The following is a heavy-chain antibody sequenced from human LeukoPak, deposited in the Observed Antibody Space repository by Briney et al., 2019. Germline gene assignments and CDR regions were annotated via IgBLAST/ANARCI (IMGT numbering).Heavy chain of an antibody. CDR1: GFTFSDYW. V-gene: IGHV3-7*01. CDR3: ARATRGFDP. CDR2: IKQDGSEK. J-gene: IGHJ5*02. Sequence: GGSLRLSCAASGFTFSDYWMSWVRQAPGKGLEWVASIKQDGSEKYYVDSVKGRFTISKDNPKNPLYLQMNSLRAEDTAVYYCARATRGFDPWGQGTLVTVSS.